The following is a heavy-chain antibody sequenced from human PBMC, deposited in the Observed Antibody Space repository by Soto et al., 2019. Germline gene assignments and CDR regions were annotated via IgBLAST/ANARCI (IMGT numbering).Heavy chain of an antibody. D-gene: IGHD3-3*01. CDR1: GGSFSGYY. CDR3: ARGPVLRFLEWTRRGWFDP. V-gene: IGHV4-34*01. CDR2: INHSGST. Sequence: QVQLQQWGAGLLKPSETLSLTCAVYGGSFSGYYWSWIRQPPGKGLEWIGEINHSGSTNYNPSLKSRVNISVDTSKHQFSPKLSSVTAADTAVYYCARGPVLRFLEWTRRGWFDPWGQGTLVTVSS. J-gene: IGHJ5*02.